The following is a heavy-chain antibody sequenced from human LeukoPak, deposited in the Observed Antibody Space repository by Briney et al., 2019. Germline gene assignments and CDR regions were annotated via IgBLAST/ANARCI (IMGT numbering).Heavy chain of an antibody. CDR1: GGSISSYY. V-gene: IGHV4-59*01. D-gene: IGHD3-10*01. CDR3: ARDRSGGEFDS. CDR2: IYYSGNT. Sequence: SETLSLTCTVSGGSISSYYWSWIRQPPGKGLEWIAYIYYSGNTDYNPSLKSRITIPLDTSKNQFSLKLSSVTAADTAVYYCARDRSGGEFDSWGQGTLVTVSS. J-gene: IGHJ4*02.